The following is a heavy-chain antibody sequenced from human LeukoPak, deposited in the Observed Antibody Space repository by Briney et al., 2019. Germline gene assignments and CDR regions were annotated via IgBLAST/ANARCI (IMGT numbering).Heavy chain of an antibody. J-gene: IGHJ3*02. Sequence: SETLSLTCAVYGGSFSGYYWSWIRQPPGKGLEWIGEINHSGSTNYNPSLKSRVTISVDTSKNQFSLKLSSVTAADTAVYYCARVRYYDSSGYSGGAFDIWGQGTMVTVSS. CDR2: INHSGST. D-gene: IGHD3-22*01. CDR1: GGSFSGYY. CDR3: ARVRYYDSSGYSGGAFDI. V-gene: IGHV4-34*01.